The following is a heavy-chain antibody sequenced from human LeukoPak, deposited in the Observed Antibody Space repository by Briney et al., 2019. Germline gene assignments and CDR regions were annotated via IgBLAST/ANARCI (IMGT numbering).Heavy chain of an antibody. CDR1: GGTFSSYA. CDR2: IIPIFGTA. J-gene: IGHJ4*02. D-gene: IGHD3-22*01. V-gene: IGHV1-69*13. CDR3: ARDTHYYDSSGYYPADDY. Sequence: ASVKVSCKASGGTFSSYAISWVRQAPGQGLEWMGGIIPIFGTANYAQKFQGRVTITADESTSTAYMELSSLRSEDTAVYYCARDTHYYDSSGYYPADDYWGQGTLVTVPS.